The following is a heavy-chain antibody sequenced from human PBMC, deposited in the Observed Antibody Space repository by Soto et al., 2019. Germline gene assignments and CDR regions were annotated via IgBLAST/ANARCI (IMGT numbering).Heavy chain of an antibody. CDR3: ARTPSAVRYFAWLLDY. V-gene: IGHV1-18*01. CDR2: ISAYNSNT. D-gene: IGHD3-9*01. Sequence: GASVKVSCKASGYTFTSYVISWVRQAPGQGLEWMGWISAYNSNTNYAQKLQGRVTMTTDTSTSTAYMELRSLRSDDTAVYYCARTPSAVRYFAWLLDYWGQGTLVTVSS. J-gene: IGHJ4*02. CDR1: GYTFTSYV.